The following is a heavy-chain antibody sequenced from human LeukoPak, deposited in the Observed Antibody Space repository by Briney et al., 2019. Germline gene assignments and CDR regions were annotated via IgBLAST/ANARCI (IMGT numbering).Heavy chain of an antibody. J-gene: IGHJ4*02. CDR2: ISSSGSYI. V-gene: IGHV3-21*01. CDR1: GFTVSSNY. CDR3: ARDPRGYCSSTSCYPYFDY. Sequence: GGSLRLSCAASGFTVSSNYMSWVRQAPGKGLEWVSSISSSGSYIYYADSVKGRFTISRDNAKNSLYLQMNSLRAEDTAVYYCARDPRGYCSSTSCYPYFDYWGQGTLVTVSS. D-gene: IGHD2-2*01.